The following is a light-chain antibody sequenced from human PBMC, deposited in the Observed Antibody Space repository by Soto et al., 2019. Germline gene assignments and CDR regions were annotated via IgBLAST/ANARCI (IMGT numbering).Light chain of an antibody. J-gene: IGLJ1*01. V-gene: IGLV1-40*01. Sequence: QSVLTQPPSVSDAPGQRVTISCTGSSSNIGACYEAHWYQQVPGTAPKLLIYENNNRPSGVPDRFSGSKSGTSASLAITGLQAEDEAEYYCQSYDSSLSGYVFGTGTKLTVL. CDR3: QSYDSSLSGYV. CDR2: ENN. CDR1: SSNIGACYE.